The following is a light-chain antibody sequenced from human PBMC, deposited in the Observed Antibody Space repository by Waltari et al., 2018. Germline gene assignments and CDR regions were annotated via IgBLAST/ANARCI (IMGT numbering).Light chain of an antibody. V-gene: IGLV2-8*01. CDR2: ELT. J-gene: IGLJ3*02. CDR3: SSYAGGSSLM. CDR1: STDGAGYDT. Sequence: QSALTQPPSASGSLGQSIPISCTGISTDGAGYDTGFRYQHHPGEAPKLLIYELTNRPSGVPDRFSGSKSDNTASLAVSGLQAEDEADYYCSSYAGGSSLMFGGGTKLTVL.